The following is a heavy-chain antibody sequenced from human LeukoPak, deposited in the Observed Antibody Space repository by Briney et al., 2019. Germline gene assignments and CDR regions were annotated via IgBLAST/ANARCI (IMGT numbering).Heavy chain of an antibody. V-gene: IGHV1-18*01. CDR2: ISAYNGNT. CDR1: GYTFTSYG. J-gene: IGHJ4*02. Sequence: ASVKVSCKASGYTFTSYGISWVRQAPGRGLEWMGWISAYNGNTNYAQKLQGRVTMTTDTSTSTAYMELRSLRSDDTAVYYCARDPRGYDILTGYLYPTFDYWGQGTLVTVSS. D-gene: IGHD3-9*01. CDR3: ARDPRGYDILTGYLYPTFDY.